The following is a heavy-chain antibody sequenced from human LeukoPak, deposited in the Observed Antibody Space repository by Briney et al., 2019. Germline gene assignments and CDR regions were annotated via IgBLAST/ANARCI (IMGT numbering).Heavy chain of an antibody. J-gene: IGHJ4*02. CDR1: GFIFSDYG. CDR3: AREGAGREGHNFDY. D-gene: IGHD5-24*01. CDR2: ISRSSRYI. V-gene: IGHV3-21*01. Sequence: SGGSLRLSCAASGFIFSDYGMNWVRQAPGMGLEWVSYISRSSRYIYYADSMKGRLTISRDNAKNSLYLQMDSLRAEDTALYYCAREGAGREGHNFDYWGQGTLVTVSS.